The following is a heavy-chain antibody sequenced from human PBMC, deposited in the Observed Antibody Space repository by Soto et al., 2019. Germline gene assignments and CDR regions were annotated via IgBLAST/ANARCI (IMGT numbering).Heavy chain of an antibody. J-gene: IGHJ4*02. D-gene: IGHD1-26*01. CDR1: GFTFSDYG. CDR3: AKDGSPKVSRWDDY. Sequence: GGSLRLSCAASGFTFSDYGIDWIRQAPGKGLEWVAVISHEGGTQYYADSVRGRFTVSRDNSKNILYLQMDSLRPEDTAVYFCAKDGSPKVSRWDDYWGQGTLGTVA. V-gene: IGHV3-30*18. CDR2: ISHEGGTQ.